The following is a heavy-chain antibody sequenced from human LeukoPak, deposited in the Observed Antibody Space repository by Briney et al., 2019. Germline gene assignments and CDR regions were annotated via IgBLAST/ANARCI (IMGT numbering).Heavy chain of an antibody. V-gene: IGHV4-61*05. D-gene: IGHD6-13*01. J-gene: IGHJ6*03. CDR2: IYYSGST. CDR3: ARVQQQLPYYYYYMDV. CDR1: GGSISSSSYY. Sequence: SETLSLTCTVSGGSISSSSYYWGWIRQPPGKGLEWIGYIYYSGSTNYNPSLKSRVTISVDTSKNQFSLKLSSVTAADTAVYYCARVQQQLPYYYYYMDVWGKGTTVTVSS.